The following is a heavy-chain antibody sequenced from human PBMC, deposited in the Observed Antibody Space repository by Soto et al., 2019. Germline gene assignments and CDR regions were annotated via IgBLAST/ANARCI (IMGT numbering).Heavy chain of an antibody. Sequence: QVQLVESGGGVVQPGRSLRLSCAASGFTFSSYGMHWVRQAPGKGLEWVAVIWYDGSNKYYADSVKGRFTISRDNSKNPLYLQMNSLRAEDTAVYYCARVAPRSTVTTPLDWYFDLWGRGTLVTVSS. CDR1: GFTFSSYG. CDR3: ARVAPRSTVTTPLDWYFDL. J-gene: IGHJ2*01. CDR2: IWYDGSNK. V-gene: IGHV3-33*01. D-gene: IGHD4-17*01.